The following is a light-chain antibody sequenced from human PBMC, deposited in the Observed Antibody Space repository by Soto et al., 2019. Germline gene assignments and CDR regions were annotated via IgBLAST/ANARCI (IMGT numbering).Light chain of an antibody. CDR2: GVS. V-gene: IGKV3-20*01. CDR3: QQYGNSPRT. Sequence: ETVLTQSPGTLSLSPGERATLSCRASQSVKSSYLAWYQQKPGQAPRLLIYGVSSRATGTPDRFSGSGSGTDFTLTISRLEPEDFAVYYCQQYGNSPRTFGQGTKVEIK. CDR1: QSVKSSY. J-gene: IGKJ1*01.